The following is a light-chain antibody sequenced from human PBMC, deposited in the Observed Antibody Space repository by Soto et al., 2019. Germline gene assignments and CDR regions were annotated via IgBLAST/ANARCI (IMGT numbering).Light chain of an antibody. CDR1: SSDIGRYNY. Sequence: QSVLTQPPSASGSPGQSVTISCTGTSSDIGRYNYVSWYQQHPGKAPKLMIYDVSKRPSGVPDRFSGSKSGNTASLTVSGLQAEHEADYYCSSYAGSNNLVFGGGTKLTVL. CDR3: SSYAGSNNLV. J-gene: IGLJ2*01. V-gene: IGLV2-8*01. CDR2: DVS.